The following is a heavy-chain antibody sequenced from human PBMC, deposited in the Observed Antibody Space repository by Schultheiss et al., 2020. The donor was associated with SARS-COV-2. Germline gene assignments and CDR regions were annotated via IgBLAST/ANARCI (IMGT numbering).Heavy chain of an antibody. CDR1: GGSISSGGYY. D-gene: IGHD3-22*01. CDR2: IYYSGST. CDR3: ARAEYYYDSSGYYYDY. Sequence: SETLSLTCTVSGGSISSGGYYWGWIRQHPGKGLEWIGYIYYSGSTYYNPSLKSRVTISVDTSKNQFSLKLSSVTAADTAVYYCARAEYYYDSSGYYYDYWGQGTLVTVSS. V-gene: IGHV4-31*03. J-gene: IGHJ4*02.